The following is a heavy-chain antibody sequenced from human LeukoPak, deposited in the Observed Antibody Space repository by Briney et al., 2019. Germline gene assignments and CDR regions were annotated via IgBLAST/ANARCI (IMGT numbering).Heavy chain of an antibody. Sequence: GGSLRLSCAASGFTFSSHGMHWLRQAPGRGLEWVTFISYGGSNKDYADSVKGRFTISRDNSKNTLYLQVDSLRPEDTAVYYCARGGAAGIYGMDVWGQGAIMTVTS. D-gene: IGHD6-13*01. J-gene: IGHJ6*02. CDR3: ARGGAAGIYGMDV. CDR2: ISYGGSNK. V-gene: IGHV3-30*02. CDR1: GFTFSSHG.